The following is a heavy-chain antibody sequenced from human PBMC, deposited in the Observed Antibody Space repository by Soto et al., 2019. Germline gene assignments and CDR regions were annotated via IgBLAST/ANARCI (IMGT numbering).Heavy chain of an antibody. CDR2: MNPLNGDT. CDR3: ARGNSGAFDI. Sequence: QVQLVQSGAEVKKPGASVKASCKASGYTLTTYSMHWVRQAPGQRLEWMGWMNPLNGDTKYSQRFQGRLTIIRDTSASTAYMELSSLRFEDTAIYYCARGNSGAFDIWGQGTMVTVSS. V-gene: IGHV1-3*01. D-gene: IGHD6-19*01. CDR1: GYTLTTYS. J-gene: IGHJ3*02.